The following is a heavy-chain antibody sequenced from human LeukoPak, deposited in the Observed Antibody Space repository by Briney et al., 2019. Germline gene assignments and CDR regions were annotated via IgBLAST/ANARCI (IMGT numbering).Heavy chain of an antibody. J-gene: IGHJ4*02. Sequence: GSLRLSCAASGFTFSSYAMSWIRQPPGKGLEWIGYIYYSGSTNYNPSLKSRVTISVDTSKNQFSLKLSSVTAADTAVYYCASSYYDFWSGYYIGDYWGQGTLVTVSS. CDR2: IYYSGST. CDR1: GFTFSSYA. CDR3: ASSYYDFWSGYYIGDY. D-gene: IGHD3-3*01. V-gene: IGHV4-59*01.